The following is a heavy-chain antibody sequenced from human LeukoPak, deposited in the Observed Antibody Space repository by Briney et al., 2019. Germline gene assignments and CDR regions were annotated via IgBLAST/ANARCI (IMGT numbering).Heavy chain of an antibody. CDR1: GGSFSGYY. CDR3: ARLHARSGYEFDY. J-gene: IGHJ4*02. V-gene: IGHV4-34*01. D-gene: IGHD5-12*01. CDR2: INHSGST. Sequence: MASETLSLTCAVYGGSFSGYYWSWIRQPPGKGLEWIGEINHSGSTNYNPSLKSRVTISVDTSKNQFSLKLSSVTAADTAVYYCARLHARSGYEFDYWGQGTLVTVSS.